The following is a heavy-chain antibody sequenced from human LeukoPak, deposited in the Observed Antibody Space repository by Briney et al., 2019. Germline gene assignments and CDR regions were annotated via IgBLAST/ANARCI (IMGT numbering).Heavy chain of an antibody. Sequence: ASVKVSCKVSGYTLTELSMHWVRQAPGKGLEWMGGFDPEDGETIYAQKFQGRVTMTEDTSTDTAYMELSRLRSVYTGVNYCARGGPKSSYYRYWGQGTLVTVSS. CDR3: ARGGPKSSYYRY. CDR2: FDPEDGET. V-gene: IGHV1-24*01. D-gene: IGHD5-18*01. J-gene: IGHJ4*02. CDR1: GYTLTELS.